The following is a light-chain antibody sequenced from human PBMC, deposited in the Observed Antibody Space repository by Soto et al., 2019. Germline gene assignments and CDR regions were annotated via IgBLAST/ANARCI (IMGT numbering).Light chain of an antibody. J-gene: IGKJ5*01. CDR2: DAY. CDR1: RSVCSD. V-gene: IGKV3-11*01. Sequence: ESLLTQSPSTLPLSPWEGATLXXRARRSVCSDLAWYQQKPREATRXLFDDAYNRAGVIPGRFSRSGCGADFTLTISSLEPEDFAVCYCQQHSYRSTCGQGTRLEIK. CDR3: QQHSYRST.